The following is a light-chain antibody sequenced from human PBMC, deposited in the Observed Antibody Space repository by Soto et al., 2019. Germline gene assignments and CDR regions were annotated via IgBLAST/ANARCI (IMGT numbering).Light chain of an antibody. Sequence: QSALTQPASLSESPGQSITISCTGTSSDIGGSKYVSWYQQHPGKAPKLMIYEVTYRPSGVSDRFSGSKSGNTASLTVSGLQAEDEADYYCSSYTSSGTLYVFGTGTKVTVL. J-gene: IGLJ1*01. CDR3: SSYTSSGTLYV. V-gene: IGLV2-14*01. CDR2: EVT. CDR1: SSDIGGSKY.